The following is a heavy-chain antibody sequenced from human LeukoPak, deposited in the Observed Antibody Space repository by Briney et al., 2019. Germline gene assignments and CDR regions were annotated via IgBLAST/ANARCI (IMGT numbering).Heavy chain of an antibody. V-gene: IGHV6-1*01. CDR3: ARGSNSAFDI. Sequence: SQTLSLTCAISGDSVSSNGDAWNWIRQSPSRGLEWLGRTYYRSKWYNEYSVSVRGRITINPDTSNNQFSLQLNSMTPEDTAMYYCARGSNSAFDIWSQGTMVTVSS. D-gene: IGHD1-1*01. J-gene: IGHJ3*02. CDR2: TYYRSKWYN. CDR1: GDSVSSNGDA.